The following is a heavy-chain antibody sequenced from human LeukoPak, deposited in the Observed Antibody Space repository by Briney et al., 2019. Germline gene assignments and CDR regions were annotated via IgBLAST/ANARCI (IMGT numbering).Heavy chain of an antibody. Sequence: SETLSLTCTVSGGSISSGGYYWSWIRQPPGKGLEWIGEINHSGSTNYNPSLKSRVTISVDTSKNQFSLKLSSVTAADTAVYYCARVGYCSSTSCYEDYYYMDVWGKGTTVTVSS. V-gene: IGHV4-61*08. D-gene: IGHD2-2*01. CDR1: GGSISSGGYY. CDR3: ARVGYCSSTSCYEDYYYMDV. CDR2: INHSGST. J-gene: IGHJ6*03.